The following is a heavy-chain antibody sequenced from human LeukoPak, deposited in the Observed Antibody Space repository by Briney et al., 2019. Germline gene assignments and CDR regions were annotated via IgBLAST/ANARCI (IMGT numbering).Heavy chain of an antibody. CDR3: ARGSGYSGDELGY. CDR2: IYHSGIT. CDR1: GYSISSGYY. D-gene: IGHD5-12*01. J-gene: IGHJ4*02. V-gene: IGHV4-38-2*02. Sequence: SETLSLTCTVSGYSISSGYYWGWIRQPPGKGLEWIGSIYHSGITYYNPSLKSRVTISVDTSKNQFSLKLRSVTPEDTAVYYCARGSGYSGDELGYWGQGTLVTVSS.